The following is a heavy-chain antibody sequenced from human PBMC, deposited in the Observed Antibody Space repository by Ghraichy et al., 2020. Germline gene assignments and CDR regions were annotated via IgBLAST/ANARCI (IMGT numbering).Heavy chain of an antibody. Sequence: ASVKVSCKASGYTFTSYYMHWVRQAPGQGLEWMGIINPSGGSTSYAQKFQGRVTMTRETSTSTVYMELSSLRSEDTAVYYCARSPDYYDSSGYGYYFDYWGQGTLVTVSS. CDR1: GYTFTSYY. CDR2: INPSGGST. V-gene: IGHV1-46*01. D-gene: IGHD3-22*01. J-gene: IGHJ4*02. CDR3: ARSPDYYDSSGYGYYFDY.